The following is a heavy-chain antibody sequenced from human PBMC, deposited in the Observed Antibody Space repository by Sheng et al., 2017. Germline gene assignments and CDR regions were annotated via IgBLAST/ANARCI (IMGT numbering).Heavy chain of an antibody. CDR1: GGSFSGYY. Sequence: QVQLQQWGAGLLKPSETLSLTCAVYGGSFSGYYWSWIRQPPGKGLEWIGEINHSGSTNYNPSLKSRVTISVDTSKNQFSLKLSSVTAADTAVYYCARVIVVVPAYGMDVWGQGTTVTVSS. V-gene: IGHV4-34*01. CDR3: ARVIVVVPAYGMDV. D-gene: IGHD2-2*01. CDR2: INHSGST. J-gene: IGHJ6*02.